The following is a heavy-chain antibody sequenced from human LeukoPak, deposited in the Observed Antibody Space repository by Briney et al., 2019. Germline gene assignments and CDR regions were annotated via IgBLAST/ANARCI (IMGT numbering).Heavy chain of an antibody. V-gene: IGHV1-8*03. CDR2: MNPNSGNT. CDR1: GYTFTSND. Sequence: GASVKVSCKASGYTFTSNDIHWERQAPGKGLGWIGWMNPNSGNTGYAQKLQGRVTITRNTSKSTAYMELSSLRSEDTAVYYCARGATTTDAFDIWGQGTMVTVSS. J-gene: IGHJ3*02. D-gene: IGHD1-26*01. CDR3: ARGATTTDAFDI.